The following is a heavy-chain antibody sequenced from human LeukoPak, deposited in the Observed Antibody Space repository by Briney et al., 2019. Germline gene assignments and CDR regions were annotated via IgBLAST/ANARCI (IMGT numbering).Heavy chain of an antibody. Sequence: PSETLSLTCTVSGGSISSYYWSWIRQPPGKGLEWTGYIYYSGSTNYNPSLKSRVTISVDTSMNQFSLKLSSVTAADTAVYYCAKLRGGPDYYYYYYMDVWGERTTVTVSS. D-gene: IGHD4-23*01. CDR1: GGSISSYY. CDR3: AKLRGGPDYYYYYYMDV. J-gene: IGHJ6*03. V-gene: IGHV4-59*01. CDR2: IYYSGST.